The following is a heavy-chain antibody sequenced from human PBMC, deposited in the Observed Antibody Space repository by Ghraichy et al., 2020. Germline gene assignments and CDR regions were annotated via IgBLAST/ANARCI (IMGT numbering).Heavy chain of an antibody. CDR2: INHSGST. CDR3: ARAPYGGKGGGAFDI. D-gene: IGHD4-23*01. CDR1: GGSFSGYY. J-gene: IGHJ3*02. Sequence: SQTLSLTCAVYGGSFSGYYWSWIRQPPGKGLEWIGEINHSGSTNYNPSLKSRVTISVDTSKNQFSLKLSSVTAADTAVYYCARAPYGGKGGGAFDIWGQGTMVTVSS. V-gene: IGHV4-34*01.